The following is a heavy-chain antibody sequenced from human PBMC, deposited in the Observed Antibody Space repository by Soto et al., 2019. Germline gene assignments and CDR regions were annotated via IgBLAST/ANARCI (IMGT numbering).Heavy chain of an antibody. CDR2: IYYSGST. CDR1: GGSISSGDYY. V-gene: IGHV4-30-4*01. J-gene: IGHJ5*02. Sequence: PSETLSLTCTVSGGSISSGDYYWSWIRQPPGKGLEWIGYIYYSGSTYYNPSLKSRVTISVDTSKNQFSLKLSSVTAADTAVYYCARDRIERDWFDPWGQGTLVTVSS. CDR3: ARDRIERDWFDP. D-gene: IGHD2-21*01.